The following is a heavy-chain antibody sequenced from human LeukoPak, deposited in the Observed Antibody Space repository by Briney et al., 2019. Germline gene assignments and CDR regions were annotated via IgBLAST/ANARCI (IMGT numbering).Heavy chain of an antibody. CDR1: GFTFDDYA. D-gene: IGHD6-13*01. V-gene: IGHV3-9*01. CDR3: AKGTSYSSSWYVDGMDV. Sequence: GGSLRLSCAASGFTFDDYAMHWVRQAPGKGLGWVSGISWNSGSIGYADSVKGRFTISRDNAKNSLYLQMNSLRAEDTALYYCAKGTSYSSSWYVDGMDVWGQGTTVTVSS. J-gene: IGHJ6*02. CDR2: ISWNSGSI.